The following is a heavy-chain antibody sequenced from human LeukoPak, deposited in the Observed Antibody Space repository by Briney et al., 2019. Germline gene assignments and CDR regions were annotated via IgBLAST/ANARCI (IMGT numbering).Heavy chain of an antibody. D-gene: IGHD6-13*01. V-gene: IGHV3-33*01. CDR3: ARVPGYSSSWYFFDY. CDR1: GFTFSSYG. J-gene: IGHJ4*02. CDR2: XXXXGSXK. Sequence: AGGSLRLSCAASGFTFSSYGXXXXXXAXXXXLXXXXXXXXXGSXKYXADXXXXXXXXXRXNSKNTLYLQMNSLRAEDTAVYYCARVPGYSSSWYFFDYWGQGTLVTVSS.